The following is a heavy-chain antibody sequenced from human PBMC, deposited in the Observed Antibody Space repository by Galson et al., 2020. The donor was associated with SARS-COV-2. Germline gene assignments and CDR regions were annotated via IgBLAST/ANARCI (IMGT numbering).Heavy chain of an antibody. Sequence: ASVKVSCKASGYTFTKYHMHWVRQAPGQGLEWMGIINPSGGSPSYAQKFQGRVTMTRDTSTSTVHMELSNLRSEDTAVYYCAREYHYDSSDYPPFDYWGQGTLVTVSS. D-gene: IGHD3-22*01. V-gene: IGHV1-46*01. J-gene: IGHJ4*02. CDR2: INPSGGSP. CDR1: GYTFTKYH. CDR3: AREYHYDSSDYPPFDY.